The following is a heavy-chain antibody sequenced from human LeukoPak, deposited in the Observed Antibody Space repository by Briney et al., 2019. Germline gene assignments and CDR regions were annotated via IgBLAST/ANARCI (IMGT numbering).Heavy chain of an antibody. CDR3: AKGSMYSSASQFDY. V-gene: IGHV3-23*01. CDR1: GFTYSNYA. Sequence: GGSLRLSCAASGFTYSNYAMSWVRQAPGKGLEWVSTIYGGGGTTYHADSVKGRFTISRDNSKNTLSLQMNSLRAEDTAVYYCAKGSMYSSASQFDYWGQGTLVTVSS. D-gene: IGHD6-19*01. J-gene: IGHJ4*02. CDR2: IYGGGGTT.